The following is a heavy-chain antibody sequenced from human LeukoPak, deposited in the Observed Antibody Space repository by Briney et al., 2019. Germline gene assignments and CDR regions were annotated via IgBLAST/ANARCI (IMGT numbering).Heavy chain of an antibody. CDR2: TSGSGGNT. J-gene: IGHJ4*02. D-gene: IGHD1-26*01. CDR3: AKAGGGSYFPF. CDR1: GFSFSNYA. V-gene: IGHV3-23*01. Sequence: GGSLRLSCAASGFSFSNYAMSWVRQAPGQGLEWVSATSGSGGNTYYADSVKGRFTISRDNSKNTLYLQMNSLRAADTAVYYCAKAGGGSYFPFWGQGTLVTVSS.